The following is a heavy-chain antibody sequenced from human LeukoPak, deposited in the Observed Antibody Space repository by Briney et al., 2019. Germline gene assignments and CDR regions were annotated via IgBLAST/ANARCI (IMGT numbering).Heavy chain of an antibody. D-gene: IGHD3-3*01. CDR1: GFTFINYC. J-gene: IGHJ5*02. CDR3: AREGLSGYCLNWFDP. V-gene: IGHV3-21*01. CDR2: ISSSSSYR. Sequence: GGSLRLSCAASGFTFINYCMTWVRQAPGKGLEWVSSISSSSSYRYYADSVKGRFTISRDNAKNSLYLQMDSLRAEDTAIYYCAREGLSGYCLNWFDPWGQGTLVTVSS.